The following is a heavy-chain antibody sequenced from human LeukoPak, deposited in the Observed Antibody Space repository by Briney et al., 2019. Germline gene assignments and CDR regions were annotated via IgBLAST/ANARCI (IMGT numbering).Heavy chain of an antibody. CDR2: ILDRGST. Sequence: PSETLSLTCTVSDDSIRSSHYYWGWLRQPPGRGLEWIGRILDRGSTYYNPSLKSRVTISLDTSRNQFSLNLRSVTAADTAVYYCARSLSGLLAYFDLWSRGTLVTVSS. CDR3: ARSLSGLLAYFDL. V-gene: IGHV4-39*07. J-gene: IGHJ2*01. D-gene: IGHD1-26*01. CDR1: DDSIRSSHYY.